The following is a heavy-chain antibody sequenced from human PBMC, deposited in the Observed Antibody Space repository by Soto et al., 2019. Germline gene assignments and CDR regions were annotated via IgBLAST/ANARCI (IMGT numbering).Heavy chain of an antibody. D-gene: IGHD5-18*01. CDR1: GYTFTSYG. Sequence: ASVKVSCKASGYTFTSYGISWVRQAPGQGLEWMGWISAYNGNTNYAQKLQGRVTMTTDTSTSTAYMELGSLRSDDTAVYYCARDYPHGGYSYGSKPDYWGQGTLVTVSS. J-gene: IGHJ4*02. CDR2: ISAYNGNT. CDR3: ARDYPHGGYSYGSKPDY. V-gene: IGHV1-18*01.